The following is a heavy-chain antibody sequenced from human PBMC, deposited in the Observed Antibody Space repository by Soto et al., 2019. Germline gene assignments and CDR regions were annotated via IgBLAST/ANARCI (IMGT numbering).Heavy chain of an antibody. D-gene: IGHD6-13*01. CDR2: INSDGSST. CDR3: ARDLRYSSSWYSQPYDAFDI. Sequence: GGSLRLSCAASGFTFSSYWMHWVRQAPGKGLVWVSRINSDGSSTSYADSVKGRFTISRDNAKNTLYLQMNSLRAEDTAVYYCARDLRYSSSWYSQPYDAFDIWGQGTMVTVSS. V-gene: IGHV3-74*01. J-gene: IGHJ3*02. CDR1: GFTFSSYW.